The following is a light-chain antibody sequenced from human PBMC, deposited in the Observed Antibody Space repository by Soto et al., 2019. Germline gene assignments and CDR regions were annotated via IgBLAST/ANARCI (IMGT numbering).Light chain of an antibody. CDR3: QQYYSYPRT. CDR1: QDISSY. Sequence: AIRMTQSPSSLSASTGDRVTITCRASQDISSYLAWYQQKPGKAPKFLIYAASTLQSGVPSRFSGSGSGTDFTLTISCLQSEDFATYYCQQYYSYPRTFGQGTKV. V-gene: IGKV1-8*01. J-gene: IGKJ1*01. CDR2: AAS.